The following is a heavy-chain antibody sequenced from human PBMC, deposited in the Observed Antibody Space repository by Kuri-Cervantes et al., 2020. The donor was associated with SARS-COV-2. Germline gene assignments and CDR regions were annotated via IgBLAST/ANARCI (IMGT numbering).Heavy chain of an antibody. D-gene: IGHD5-24*01. J-gene: IGHJ6*03. CDR2: ISGYNDNT. Sequence: ASVKVSCKASGYAFTTYGITWVRQAPGQGLEWMGWISGYNDNTKYAQKLQGRVIMTTDTSTNTAYMELRSLGSDDTAVYYCARGRESNSPYYYHYFMDVWGKGTTVTVSS. CDR3: ARGRESNSPYYYHYFMDV. CDR1: GYAFTTYG. V-gene: IGHV1-18*01.